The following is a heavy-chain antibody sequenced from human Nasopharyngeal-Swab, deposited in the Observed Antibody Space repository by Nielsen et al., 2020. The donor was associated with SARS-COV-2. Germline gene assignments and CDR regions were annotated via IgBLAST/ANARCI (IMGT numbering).Heavy chain of an antibody. Sequence: LSLTCTVSGGSISSGGYYWSWIRQHPGKGLEWIGYIYYSGSTYYNPSLKSRVTISVDTSKNQFSLKVSSVTAADTAVYYCARVASSIRWYFDYWGQGTLVTVSS. V-gene: IGHV4-31*03. CDR1: GGSISSGGYY. CDR2: IYYSGST. CDR3: ARVASSIRWYFDY. J-gene: IGHJ4*02. D-gene: IGHD6-13*01.